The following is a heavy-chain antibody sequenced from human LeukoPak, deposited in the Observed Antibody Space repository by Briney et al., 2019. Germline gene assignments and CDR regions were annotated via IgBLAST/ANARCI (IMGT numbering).Heavy chain of an antibody. CDR3: AKDLAATIPVGFDY. Sequence: PGGSLRLSCAASGLTLSNYNMNWVRQAPGKGPEWISHISVGSDATYYADAVRGRFTISRDNAKNSLYLQMNSLRAEDTALYYCAKDLAATIPVGFDYWGQGTLVTVSS. CDR1: GLTLSNYN. CDR2: ISVGSDAT. J-gene: IGHJ4*02. D-gene: IGHD6-13*01. V-gene: IGHV3-48*04.